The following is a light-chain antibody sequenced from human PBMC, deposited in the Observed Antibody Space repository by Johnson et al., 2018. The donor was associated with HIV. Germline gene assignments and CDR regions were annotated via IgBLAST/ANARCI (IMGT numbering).Light chain of an antibody. J-gene: IGLJ1*01. CDR3: GTWDSSLGAYG. V-gene: IGLV1-51*02. CDR1: GSNIGNNY. CDR2: ENN. Sequence: QSVLTQPPSVSAAPGQKVTISCSGSGSNIGNNYVSWYQQLPGSAPKLLIYENNKRPSGSPDRFSGSKSGTSATLGITGLQTGDEADYYCGTWDSSLGAYGFGTGTKVTVL.